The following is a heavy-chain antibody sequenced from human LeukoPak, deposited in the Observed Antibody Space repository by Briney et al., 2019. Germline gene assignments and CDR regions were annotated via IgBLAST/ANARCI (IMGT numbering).Heavy chain of an antibody. Sequence: SETLSLTCNVSGGSISNYYWSWMRQPPGKGLEWIGYIYYSGSTNYNPSLKSRVAISVDTSKNQFSLKLSSVTAADTAVYYCARVPYYYDSSGFAVGGYYFDYWGQGTLVTVSS. J-gene: IGHJ4*02. V-gene: IGHV4-59*01. CDR3: ARVPYYYDSSGFAVGGYYFDY. CDR2: IYYSGST. D-gene: IGHD3-22*01. CDR1: GGSISNYY.